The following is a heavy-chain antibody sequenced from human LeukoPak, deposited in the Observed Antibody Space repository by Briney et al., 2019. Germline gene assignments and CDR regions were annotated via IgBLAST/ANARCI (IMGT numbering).Heavy chain of an antibody. V-gene: IGHV1-69*05. D-gene: IGHD3-22*01. CDR3: ARDSAYYYDSSGYSPVGDY. Sequence: ASVKVSCKASGGTFSSYAISWVRQAPGQGLEWMGGMIPIFGTANYAQKFQGRVTITTDESTSTAYMELSSLRSEDTAVYYCARDSAYYYDSSGYSPVGDYWGQGTLVTVSS. J-gene: IGHJ4*02. CDR1: GGTFSSYA. CDR2: MIPIFGTA.